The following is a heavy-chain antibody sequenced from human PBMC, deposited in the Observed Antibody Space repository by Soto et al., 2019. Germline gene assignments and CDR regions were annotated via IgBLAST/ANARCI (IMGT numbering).Heavy chain of an antibody. Sequence: PSETLSLTCPVSGGSISSSSYYWGWIRQPPGKGLEWIGSIYYSGSTYYNPSLKSRVTISVDTSKNQFSLKLSSVTAADTAVYYCARHGVATTFDYWGQGTLVTVSS. CDR2: IYYSGST. V-gene: IGHV4-39*01. D-gene: IGHD5-12*01. CDR3: ARHGVATTFDY. J-gene: IGHJ4*02. CDR1: GGSISSSSYY.